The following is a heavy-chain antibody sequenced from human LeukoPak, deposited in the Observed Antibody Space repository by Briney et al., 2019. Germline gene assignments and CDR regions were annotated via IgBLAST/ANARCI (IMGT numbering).Heavy chain of an antibody. CDR3: ARGTDGDYSHAFDI. D-gene: IGHD4-17*01. CDR1: GFTFSSYA. Sequence: GGSLRLSCAASGFTFSSYAMHWVRQAPGKGLEWVAVISYDGSNKYYADSVKGRFTISRDNSKNTLYLQMNSLRAEDTAVYYCARGTDGDYSHAFDIWGQGTMVTVSS. J-gene: IGHJ3*02. CDR2: ISYDGSNK. V-gene: IGHV3-30-3*01.